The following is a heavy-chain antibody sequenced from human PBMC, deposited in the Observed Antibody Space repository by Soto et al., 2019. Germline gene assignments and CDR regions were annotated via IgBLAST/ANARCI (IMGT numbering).Heavy chain of an antibody. CDR1: GFTFDDYA. J-gene: IGHJ6*02. V-gene: IGHV3-9*01. CDR2: ISWNGDET. Sequence: EVQLLEYGGGLVQPGRSLRLSCVASGFTFDDYAMHWVRQAAGKGLEWVSGISWNGDETDYADSIRGRFTISRHNTKNSLFLQMNSLRAADSAVYYCAKAGDSDLEGTILGAVDVWGQRTTVTVSS. D-gene: IGHD4-17*01. CDR3: AKAGDSDLEGTILGAVDV.